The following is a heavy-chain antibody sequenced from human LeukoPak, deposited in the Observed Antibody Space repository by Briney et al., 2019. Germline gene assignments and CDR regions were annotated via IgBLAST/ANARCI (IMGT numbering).Heavy chain of an antibody. CDR3: ARWETGSWFDP. J-gene: IGHJ5*02. D-gene: IGHD1-26*01. CDR2: ISGYNGKT. CDR1: GYKFIDFG. Sequence: ASVKVSCDASGYKFIDFGITWVRQAPGQGLEWMGWISGYNGKTNYAQKFQGRVTMTTDTSTNTVYLELRSLRSDDTAVYYCARWETGSWFDPWGQGTLVTISS. V-gene: IGHV1-18*01.